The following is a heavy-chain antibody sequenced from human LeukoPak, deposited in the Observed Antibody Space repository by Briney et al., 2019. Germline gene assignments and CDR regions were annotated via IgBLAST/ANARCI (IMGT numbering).Heavy chain of an antibody. CDR3: AREEWEAFDY. J-gene: IGHJ4*02. V-gene: IGHV3-30*04. CDR1: RFTFSSYA. Sequence: PGRSLRLSCAASRFTFSSYAMHWVRQAPGKGLEWVAVISYDGSNKYYADSVKGRFTISRDNSKNTLYLQMNSLRAEDTAVYYCAREEWEAFDYWGQGTLVTVSS. CDR2: ISYDGSNK. D-gene: IGHD1-26*01.